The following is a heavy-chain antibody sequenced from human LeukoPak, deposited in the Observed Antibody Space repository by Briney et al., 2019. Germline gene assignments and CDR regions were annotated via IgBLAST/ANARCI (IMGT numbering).Heavy chain of an antibody. D-gene: IGHD3-3*01. CDR3: ATFWSGYFREY. V-gene: IGHV4-34*01. CDR1: GGSFSGYY. J-gene: IGHJ4*02. CDR2: INHSGST. Sequence: PSETLSLTCAVYGGSFSGYYWSWIRQPPGKGLEWIGEINHSGSTNYNPSLKSRVTISVDTSKNQFSLKLSSVTAADTAVYYCATFWSGYFREYWGQGTLVTVSS.